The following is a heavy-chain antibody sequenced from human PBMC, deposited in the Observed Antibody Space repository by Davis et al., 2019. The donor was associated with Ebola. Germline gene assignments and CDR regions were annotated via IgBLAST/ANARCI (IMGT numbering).Heavy chain of an antibody. CDR2: IYYSGST. Sequence: MPGGSLRLSCTVSGGSISSYYWSWIRQPPGKGLEWIGYIYYSGSTNYNPSLKSRVTISVDKSKNQFSLKLSSVTAADTAVYYCARYRGETYYYYGMDVWGQGTAVTVSS. CDR3: ARYRGETYYYYGMDV. V-gene: IGHV4-59*12. J-gene: IGHJ6*02. CDR1: GGSISSYY. D-gene: IGHD1-26*01.